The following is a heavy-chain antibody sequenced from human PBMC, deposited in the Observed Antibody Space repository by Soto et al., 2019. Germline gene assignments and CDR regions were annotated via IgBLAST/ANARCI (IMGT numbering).Heavy chain of an antibody. CDR1: GFSFSDAW. Sequence: LRLSCAASGFSFSDAWMTWVRQAPGAGLEWVGHIKSKTDGGTTDYAAPVKGRFTISRDASKTTVYLQMNSLRTEDTAVYYCTTDPHSTGTKYWGQGTLVTVSS. J-gene: IGHJ4*02. CDR3: TTDPHSTGTKY. D-gene: IGHD1-1*01. CDR2: IKSKTDGGTT. V-gene: IGHV3-15*01.